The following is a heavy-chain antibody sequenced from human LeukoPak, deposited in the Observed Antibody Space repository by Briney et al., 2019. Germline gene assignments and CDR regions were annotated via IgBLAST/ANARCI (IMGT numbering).Heavy chain of an antibody. Sequence: KASETLSLTRAVSGYSISSGYYWGWIRQPPGKGLEWIGSIYHSGSTYYNPSLKSRVTISVDTSKNQFSLKLSSVTAADTAVYYCARGNSYDYVWGSYRYTPFDYWGQGTLVTVSS. V-gene: IGHV4-38-2*01. CDR1: GYSISSGYY. CDR3: ARGNSYDYVWGSYRYTPFDY. CDR2: IYHSGST. D-gene: IGHD3-16*02. J-gene: IGHJ4*02.